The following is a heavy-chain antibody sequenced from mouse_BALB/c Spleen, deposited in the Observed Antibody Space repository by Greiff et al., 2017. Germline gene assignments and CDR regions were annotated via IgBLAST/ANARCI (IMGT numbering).Heavy chain of an antibody. Sequence: EVKLQESGGGLVKPGGSLKLSCAASGFTFSSYAMSWVRQTPEKRLEWVASISSGGSTYYPDSVKGRFTISRDNARNILYLQMSSLRSEDTAMYYCARGIYYDYDGYAMDYWGQGTSVTVSS. CDR3: ARGIYYDYDGYAMDY. D-gene: IGHD2-4*01. J-gene: IGHJ4*01. V-gene: IGHV5-6-5*01. CDR1: GFTFSSYA. CDR2: ISSGGST.